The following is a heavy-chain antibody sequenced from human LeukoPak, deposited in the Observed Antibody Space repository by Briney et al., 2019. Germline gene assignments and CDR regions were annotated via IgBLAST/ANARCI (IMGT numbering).Heavy chain of an antibody. CDR2: INARGET. CDR3: ARGQVPAARGYNWFDP. CDR1: GWAFNDYY. J-gene: IGHJ5*02. V-gene: IGHV4-34*01. D-gene: IGHD2-2*01. Sequence: SETLSLTCAVYGWAFNDYYWNWIPQPPGKGLEWVGEINARGETNFNPSLKSRVTISVDTSKSQFSLTLTSMIAADTAVYYCARGQVPAARGYNWFDPWGQGTLVTVSS.